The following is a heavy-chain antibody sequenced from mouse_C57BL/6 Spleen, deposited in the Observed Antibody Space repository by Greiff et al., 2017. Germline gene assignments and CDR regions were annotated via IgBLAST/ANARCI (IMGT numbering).Heavy chain of an antibody. Sequence: EVQLQQSGTVLARPGASVKMSCKTSGYTFTSYWMHWVKHRPGQGLEWIGAIYPGNSETSYNQKFKGKAKLTAVTSASTAYMELSSLTNEDSAVYYCTSYYYGSSYYFDYWGQGTTLTVSS. CDR3: TSYYYGSSYYFDY. J-gene: IGHJ2*01. V-gene: IGHV1-5*01. CDR2: IYPGNSET. D-gene: IGHD1-1*01. CDR1: GYTFTSYW.